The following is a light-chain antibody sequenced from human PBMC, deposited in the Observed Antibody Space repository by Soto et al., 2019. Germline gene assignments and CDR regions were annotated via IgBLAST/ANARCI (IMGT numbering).Light chain of an antibody. CDR3: QQYGSSPFT. J-gene: IGKJ3*01. V-gene: IGKV3-20*01. CDR2: GAS. Sequence: EIVLTQSPGTLSLSPGERATLSCRASQSVSSSNLAWYQQEPGQAPRLLIYGASSRATGIPDRFSGSGSGADFTLTISRLEPEDFAAYYCQQYGSSPFTFGPGTKVDIK. CDR1: QSVSSSN.